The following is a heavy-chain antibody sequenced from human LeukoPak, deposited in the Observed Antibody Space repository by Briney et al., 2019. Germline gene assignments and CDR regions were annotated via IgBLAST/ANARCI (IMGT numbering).Heavy chain of an antibody. D-gene: IGHD3-10*01. J-gene: IGHJ4*02. CDR2: IQRTTDGGTT. CDR1: GFTFTNAW. Sequence: GESLRLSCAASGFTFTNAWMSWVRQAPGKGLEWVGRIQRTTDGGTTEYAVPVKGRFTISRDDSKNTLYLQMNSLITGDTAVYFCATEYYGSFNFWGQGALVTVSS. CDR3: ATEYYGSFNF. V-gene: IGHV3-15*01.